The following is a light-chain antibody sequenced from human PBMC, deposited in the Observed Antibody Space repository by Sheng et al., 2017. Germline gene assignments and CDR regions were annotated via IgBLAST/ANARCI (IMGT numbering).Light chain of an antibody. CDR2: HTT. Sequence: QTVVTQEPSLTVSPGGTVTLTCAANTGAVTSGSYPSWFQQKPGQAPRALIYHTTNKHSWTPARFSGSLLGAKAALTLSGVQPEDEADYYCLLYCGGASYWVFGGGTKLTVL. J-gene: IGLJ3*02. CDR1: TGAVTSGSY. CDR3: LLYCGGASYWV. V-gene: IGLV7-43*01.